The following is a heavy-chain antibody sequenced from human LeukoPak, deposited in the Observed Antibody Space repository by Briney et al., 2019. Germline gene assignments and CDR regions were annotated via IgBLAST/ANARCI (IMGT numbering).Heavy chain of an antibody. J-gene: IGHJ6*04. CDR1: GGSISSSSYY. CDR3: ASATGTVGATMDV. CDR2: IYYSGST. D-gene: IGHD1-26*01. V-gene: IGHV4-39*01. Sequence: PSETLSLTCTVSGGSISSSSYYWGWIRQPPGKGLEWIGSIYYSGSTYYNPSLKSRVTISVDTSKNQFCLKLSSVTAADTAVYYCASATGTVGATMDVWGKGTTVTISS.